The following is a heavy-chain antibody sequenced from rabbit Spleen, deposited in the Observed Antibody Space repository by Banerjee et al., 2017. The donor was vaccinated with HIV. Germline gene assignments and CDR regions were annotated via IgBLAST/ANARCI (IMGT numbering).Heavy chain of an antibody. CDR1: GVSFSFSSY. CDR2: IEVGSSGFT. V-gene: IGHV1S45*01. Sequence: QEQLEESGGGLVKPGASLTLTCTASGVSFSFSSYMCWVRQAPGKGLEWIACIEVGSSGFTYFATWAKGRFTCSKTSSTTVTLQMTSLTVADTATYFCARDTATSFSSYGMDLWGPGTLVTVS. CDR3: ARDTATSFSSYGMDL. D-gene: IGHD7-1*01. J-gene: IGHJ6*01.